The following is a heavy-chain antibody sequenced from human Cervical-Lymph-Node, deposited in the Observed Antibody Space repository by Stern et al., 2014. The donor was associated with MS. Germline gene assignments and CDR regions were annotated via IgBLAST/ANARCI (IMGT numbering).Heavy chain of an antibody. Sequence: VQLVESGAELKKPGESLKLSCKGSGYSFTNFWIAWGRQGPGKGLEGLGFMTHRDSDIESRPSFQGQVDFSADKSINTAYLHWSSLRASDSGIYYCARFHSNSGLDYWGQGTLVTVSS. CDR2: MTHRDSDI. V-gene: IGHV5-51*01. J-gene: IGHJ4*02. D-gene: IGHD6-6*01. CDR3: ARFHSNSGLDY. CDR1: GYSFTNFW.